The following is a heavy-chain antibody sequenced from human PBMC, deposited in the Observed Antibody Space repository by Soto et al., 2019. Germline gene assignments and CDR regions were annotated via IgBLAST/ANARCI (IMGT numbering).Heavy chain of an antibody. J-gene: IGHJ6*02. Sequence: SETLSLTCTVSGGFVNSDTHSWSWIRQTPGKRLEWIGFIYSGGSTKNPSLRSRVTMSVDASKNQFSLKLRSVIVADTAVYHCARFVRSCSATTCSTRADVWGQGITVTVS. CDR1: GGFVNSDTHS. D-gene: IGHD2-2*01. V-gene: IGHV4-61*01. CDR3: ARFVRSCSATTCSTRADV. CDR2: IYSGGST.